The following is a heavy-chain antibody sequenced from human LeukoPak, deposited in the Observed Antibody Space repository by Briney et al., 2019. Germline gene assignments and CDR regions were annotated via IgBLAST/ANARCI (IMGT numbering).Heavy chain of an antibody. Sequence: GGSLRLSCSASGFTFSSYAMHWVRQAPGKGLEYVSAISSNGGSTYYADSVKGRFTISRDNSRNTVFLQVNSLRAEDTAVYYCAKGYSSTSYCLDYWGQGTLVTVSS. J-gene: IGHJ4*02. V-gene: IGHV3-64*04. CDR2: ISSNGGST. CDR1: GFTFSSYA. CDR3: AKGYSSTSYCLDY. D-gene: IGHD2-2*01.